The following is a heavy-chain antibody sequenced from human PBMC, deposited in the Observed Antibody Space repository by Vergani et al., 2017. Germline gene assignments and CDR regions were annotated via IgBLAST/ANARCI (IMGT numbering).Heavy chain of an antibody. D-gene: IGHD3-22*01. CDR1: GFTFSSYG. CDR2: ISYDGSNK. CDR3: ASHYDSSGYYYAVDY. Sequence: QVQLVESGGGVVQPGRSLRLSCAASGFTFSSYGMHWVRQAPGKGLEWVAVISYDGSNKYYADSVKGRFTISRDNSKNTLYLQMNSLRAEDTAVYYCASHYDSSGYYYAVDYWGQGTLVTVSS. V-gene: IGHV3-30*03. J-gene: IGHJ4*02.